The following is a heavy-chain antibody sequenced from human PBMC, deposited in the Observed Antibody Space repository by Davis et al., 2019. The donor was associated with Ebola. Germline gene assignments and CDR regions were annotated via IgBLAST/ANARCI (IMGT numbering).Heavy chain of an antibody. CDR1: GFTFSSYG. CDR3: VRGTGEDH. CDR2: IRYDGSNK. V-gene: IGHV3-30*02. D-gene: IGHD3-10*01. Sequence: GESLKISCAASGFTFSSYGMHWVRQAPGKGLEWVAFIRYDGSNKYYADSVKGRFTISRDNSKNTLYLQMTSLRAEDTAIYYCVRGTGEDHWGQGTLVTVSS. J-gene: IGHJ4*02.